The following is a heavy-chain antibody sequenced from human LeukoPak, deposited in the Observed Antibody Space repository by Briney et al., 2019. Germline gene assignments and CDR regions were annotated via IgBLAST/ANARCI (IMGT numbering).Heavy chain of an antibody. CDR2: IYTSGST. Sequence: PSETLSLTCTVSGGSISIYYWSWIRQPAGKGLEWIGRIYTSGSTNYNPSLKSRVTMSVDTSKNQFSLKLSSVTAADTAVYYCARVREYYDSSGYYYGDYYFDYWGQGTLVTVSS. CDR1: GGSISIYY. J-gene: IGHJ4*02. D-gene: IGHD3-22*01. CDR3: ARVREYYDSSGYYYGDYYFDY. V-gene: IGHV4-4*07.